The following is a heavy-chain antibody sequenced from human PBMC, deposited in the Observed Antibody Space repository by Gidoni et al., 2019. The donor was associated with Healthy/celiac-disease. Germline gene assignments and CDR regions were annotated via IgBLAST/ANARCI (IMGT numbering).Heavy chain of an antibody. D-gene: IGHD1-26*01. CDR1: GFTFGDYA. CDR2: IRSKAYGGTT. J-gene: IGHJ4*02. Sequence: EVQLVESGGGLVQPGRSLRLSCPASGFTFGDYAMSWVRQAPGKGLEWVGFIRSKAYGGTTEYAASVKGRFTISRDDSKSIAYLQMNSLKTEDTAVYYCTRGSGSYYSGCDYWGQGTLVTVSS. V-gene: IGHV3-49*04. CDR3: TRGSGSYYSGCDY.